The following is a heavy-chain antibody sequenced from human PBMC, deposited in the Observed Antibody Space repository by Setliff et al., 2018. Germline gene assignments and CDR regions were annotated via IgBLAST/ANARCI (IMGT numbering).Heavy chain of an antibody. CDR3: VRALLWSGEGRFDP. J-gene: IGHJ5*02. Sequence: PSETLSLTCTVSGGSLSADYYWSWIRQPAGKGLEWIGHVHPDGSTNYNPSLYSRLTISVDTSKNQFSLKLTSVTAADTAVYYCVRALLWSGEGRFDPWGQGTLVTSPQ. CDR2: VHPDGST. V-gene: IGHV4-61*09. D-gene: IGHD2-8*02. CDR1: GGSLSADYY.